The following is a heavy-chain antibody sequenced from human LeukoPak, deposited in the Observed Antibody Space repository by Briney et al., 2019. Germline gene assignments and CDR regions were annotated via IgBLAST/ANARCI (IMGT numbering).Heavy chain of an antibody. CDR1: GFTFSSYS. D-gene: IGHD2-15*01. Sequence: GGSLRLSCAASGFTFSSYSMNWVRQAPGKGLEWVSSISGSSSYINYADSVKGRFTISRDNSKNMVYLQMNNLRADDTAVYYCAKSVVVITFRFDDWGQGALVTVSS. V-gene: IGHV3-21*04. J-gene: IGHJ4*02. CDR3: AKSVVVITFRFDD. CDR2: ISGSSSYI.